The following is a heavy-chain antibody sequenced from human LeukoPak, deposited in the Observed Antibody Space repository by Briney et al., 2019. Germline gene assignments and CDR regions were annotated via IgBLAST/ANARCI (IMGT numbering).Heavy chain of an antibody. D-gene: IGHD2-2*01. CDR3: ANSRDIVVVPATNREGYYMDV. J-gene: IGHJ6*03. CDR2: ISSSSSYI. Sequence: GGSLRLSCAASGFTFSSYSMNWVRQAPGKGLEWVSSISSSSSYIYYADSVKGRFTISRDNAKNSLYLQMNSLRAEDTAVYYCANSRDIVVVPATNREGYYMDVWGKGTTVTVSS. V-gene: IGHV3-21*01. CDR1: GFTFSSYS.